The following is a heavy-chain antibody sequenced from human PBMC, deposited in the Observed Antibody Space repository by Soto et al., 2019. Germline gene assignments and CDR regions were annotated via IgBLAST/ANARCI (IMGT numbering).Heavy chain of an antibody. D-gene: IGHD6-13*01. J-gene: IGHJ6*02. V-gene: IGHV3-21*01. CDR2: ISSSSSYI. Sequence: EVQLVESGGGLVKPGGSLRLSCAASGFTFSSYSMNWVRQAPGKGLEWVSSISSSSSYIYYADSVKGRFTISRDNAKNSLYLQMNSLRAEDTAVYYCARDGGSSSWYGMDVWGQWTTVTVSS. CDR1: GFTFSSYS. CDR3: ARDGGSSSWYGMDV.